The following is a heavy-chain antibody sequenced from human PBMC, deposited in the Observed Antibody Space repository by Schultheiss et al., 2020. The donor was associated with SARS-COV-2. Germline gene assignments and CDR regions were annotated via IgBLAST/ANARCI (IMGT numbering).Heavy chain of an antibody. CDR1: GGSFSGYY. CDR3: AGVGGVLIMDV. CDR2: IYYSGST. Sequence: SQTLSLTCAVYGGSFSGYYWSWIRQPAGKGLEWIGYIYYSGSTNYNPSLKSRVTISVDTSKNQFSLKLSSVTAADTAVYYCAGVGGVLIMDVWGKGTTVTVSS. V-gene: IGHV4-59*01. D-gene: IGHD2-8*01. J-gene: IGHJ6*03.